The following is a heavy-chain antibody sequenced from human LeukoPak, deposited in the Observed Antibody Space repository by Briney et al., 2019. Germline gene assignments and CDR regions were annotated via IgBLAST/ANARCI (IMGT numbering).Heavy chain of an antibody. Sequence: ASVKVSCKASGYSFTAYYVHWVRQAPGQGLEWMGWINPNSGGTSYAQMFQGRVTMTRDTSINTVYMELSRLRSDDTAVFYCVRDFYYETKGAFDIWGQGTMVTVSS. V-gene: IGHV1-2*02. CDR1: GYSFTAYY. CDR2: INPNSGGT. CDR3: VRDFYYETKGAFDI. J-gene: IGHJ3*02. D-gene: IGHD3-22*01.